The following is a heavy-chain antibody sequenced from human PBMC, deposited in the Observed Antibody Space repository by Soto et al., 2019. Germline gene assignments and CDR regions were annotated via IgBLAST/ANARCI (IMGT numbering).Heavy chain of an antibody. V-gene: IGHV3-49*04. J-gene: IGHJ6*02. CDR2: IRSKAYGGTT. CDR1: GFTFGDYA. D-gene: IGHD2-2*01. Sequence: GGSLRLSCTASGFTFGDYAMSWVRQAPGKGLEWVGFIRSKAYGGTTEYAASVKGRFTISRDDSKSIAYLQMNSLKTEDTAVYYCTRDIVVVPAAIGGGYYYYGMDVWGQGTTVTSP. CDR3: TRDIVVVPAAIGGGYYYYGMDV.